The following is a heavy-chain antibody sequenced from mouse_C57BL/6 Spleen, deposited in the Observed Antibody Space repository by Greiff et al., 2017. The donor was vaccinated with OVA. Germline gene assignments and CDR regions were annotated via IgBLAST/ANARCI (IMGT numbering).Heavy chain of an antibody. CDR1: GFTFSSYA. D-gene: IGHD3-1*01. V-gene: IGHV5-9-1*02. CDR2: ISSGGDYI. CDR3: TRAGATDYFDY. Sequence: EVNVVESGEGLVKPGGSLKLSCAASGFTFSSYAMSWVRQTPEKRLEWVAYISSGGDYIYYADTVKGRFTISRDNARNTLYLQMSSLKSEDTAMYYCTRAGATDYFDYWGQGTTLTVSS. J-gene: IGHJ2*01.